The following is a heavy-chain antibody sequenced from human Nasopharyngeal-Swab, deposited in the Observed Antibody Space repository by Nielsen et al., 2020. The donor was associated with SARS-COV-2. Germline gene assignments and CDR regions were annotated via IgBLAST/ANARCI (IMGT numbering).Heavy chain of an antibody. Sequence: ASVKVSCKASGFTFTNYYIHWVRQAPGQGLEWMAIINPSGGSPTYAQRFQGRVTMTWDTSTGTVYMEISSLRFDDTAVYYSARDPMMCRSTSCAFDHWGQGTLVTVSS. J-gene: IGHJ4*02. CDR2: INPSGGSP. CDR1: GFTFTNYY. CDR3: ARDPMMCRSTSCAFDH. V-gene: IGHV1-46*01. D-gene: IGHD2-2*01.